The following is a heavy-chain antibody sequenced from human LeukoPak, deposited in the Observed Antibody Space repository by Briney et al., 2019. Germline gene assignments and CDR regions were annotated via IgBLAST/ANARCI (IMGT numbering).Heavy chain of an antibody. CDR3: ARDCPVGYCSGGSFLNWFDP. V-gene: IGHV1-18*01. Sequence: ASVKVSCKASGYTFTSYGISWVRQAPGPGLEWMGWISAYNGNTNYAQKLQGRVTMTTDTSTSTAYMELRSLRSDDTAVYYCARDCPVGYCSGGSFLNWFDPWGQGTLVTVSS. J-gene: IGHJ5*02. CDR1: GYTFTSYG. CDR2: ISAYNGNT. D-gene: IGHD2-15*01.